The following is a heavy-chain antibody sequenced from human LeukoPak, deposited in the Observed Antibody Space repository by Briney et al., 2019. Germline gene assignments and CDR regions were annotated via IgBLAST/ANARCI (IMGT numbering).Heavy chain of an antibody. CDR2: INHSGST. D-gene: IGHD1-26*01. V-gene: IGHV4-34*01. J-gene: IGHJ4*02. Sequence: SETLSLTCAVYGGSFSGYYWSWIRQPPGKGLEWIGEINHSGSTNYNPSLKSRVTISVDTSKNQFSLKLSSVTAADTAVYYCARYRRNDSGSYIDYWGQGTLVTVSS. CDR3: ARYRRNDSGSYIDY. CDR1: GGSFSGYY.